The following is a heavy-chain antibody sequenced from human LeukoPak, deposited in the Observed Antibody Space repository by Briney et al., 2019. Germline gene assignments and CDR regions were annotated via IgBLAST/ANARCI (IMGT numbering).Heavy chain of an antibody. CDR2: ISSSSTI. J-gene: IGHJ4*02. CDR3: ARDLLGLFGY. V-gene: IGHV3-48*01. CDR1: GFTFSSYS. Sequence: PGGSLRLSCAASGFTFSSYSMNWVRQAPGTGLEWVSYISSSSTIYCADSVKGRFTISRDNAKNSLYLQMNSLRGEDTAVYYCARDLLGLFGYWGQGTLVTVSS. D-gene: IGHD3/OR15-3a*01.